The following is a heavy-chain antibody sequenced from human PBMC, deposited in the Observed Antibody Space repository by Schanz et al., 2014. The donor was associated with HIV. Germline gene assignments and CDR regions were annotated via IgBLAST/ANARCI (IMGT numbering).Heavy chain of an antibody. J-gene: IGHJ4*02. CDR1: GYTFSNYG. D-gene: IGHD1-26*01. CDR2: ISGYIGNT. CDR3: ARDRPVIVGATRADGGTDFDY. Sequence: QVQLVQSGAEVKKPGASVTVSCKASGYTFSNYGINWVRQAPGQGLEWMGWISGYIGNTNYAQNLQDRVTMTTDTLTSTVYMELRSLRSDDTAVYYCARDRPVIVGATRADGGTDFDYWGQGTLVTVSS. V-gene: IGHV1-18*01.